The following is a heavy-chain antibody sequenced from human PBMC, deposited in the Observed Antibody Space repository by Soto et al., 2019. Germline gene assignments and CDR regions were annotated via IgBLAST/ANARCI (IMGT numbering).Heavy chain of an antibody. CDR2: VSYSGST. D-gene: IGHD6-19*01. CDR1: GSSISNSSYL. Sequence: PSETLSLTCTVSGSSISNSSYLWGWIRQPPGKGLQWIGSVSYSGSTYYNPSLKSRVTISVDTSKTQSSLRLSSVTAADTAVYYCSRIAVSGPINGFDYWGQGALVTVSS. J-gene: IGHJ4*02. V-gene: IGHV4-39*01. CDR3: SRIAVSGPINGFDY.